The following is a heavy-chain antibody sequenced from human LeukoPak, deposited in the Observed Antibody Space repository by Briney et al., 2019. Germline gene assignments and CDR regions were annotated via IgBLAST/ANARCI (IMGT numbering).Heavy chain of an antibody. CDR3: AGEGSRYCSGGSCYFS. CDR1: GGSXSSGSYY. Sequence: PSQXXXXTCTVSGGSXSSGSYYWSWIRQPAGEGLEWIGRIYTSGSTNYNPSLKSRVTISVDTSKNQFSLKLSSVTAADTAVYYCAGEGSRYCSGGSCYFSWGQGTLVTVSS. J-gene: IGHJ5*02. V-gene: IGHV4-61*02. CDR2: IYTSGST. D-gene: IGHD2-15*01.